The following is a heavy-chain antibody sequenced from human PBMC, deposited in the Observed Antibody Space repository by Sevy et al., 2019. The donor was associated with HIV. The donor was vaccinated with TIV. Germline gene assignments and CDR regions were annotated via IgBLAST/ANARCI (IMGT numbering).Heavy chain of an antibody. CDR3: AKEKGIAAAGAFDY. D-gene: IGHD6-13*01. CDR1: GFTFDDYA. V-gene: IGHV3-9*01. Sequence: GGSLRLSCAASGFTFDDYAMHWVRQAPGKGLEWVSGISWNSGSIGYADSVKGRFTISRDNAKNSLYLQMNSLRAEDTALYYCAKEKGIAAAGAFDYWGQGTLVTVSS. J-gene: IGHJ4*02. CDR2: ISWNSGSI.